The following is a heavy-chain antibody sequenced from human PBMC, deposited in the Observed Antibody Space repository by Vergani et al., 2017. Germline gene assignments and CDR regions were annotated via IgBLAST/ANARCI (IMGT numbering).Heavy chain of an antibody. Sequence: QVQLVQSGSELKKPGASVKVSCKASGYTFTSYGISWVRQAPGQGLEWMGWISAYNGNTNYAQKLQGRVTMTTDTSTSTAYMELRSLRSDDTAVYYCARAVGVYSYGFSHWFDPWGQGTLVTVSS. J-gene: IGHJ5*02. CDR3: ARAVGVYSYGFSHWFDP. CDR1: GYTFTSYG. CDR2: ISAYNGNT. D-gene: IGHD5-18*01. V-gene: IGHV1-18*01.